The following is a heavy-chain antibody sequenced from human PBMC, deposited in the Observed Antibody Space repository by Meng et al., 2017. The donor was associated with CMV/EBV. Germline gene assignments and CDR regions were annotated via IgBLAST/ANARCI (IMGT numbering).Heavy chain of an antibody. D-gene: IGHD1-14*01. Sequence: PVQAAGAGMGKRPSTLSPTSASCGTFSSDANCKLRHPPPQKVLGLIGIINYSGNTNYAQSLQGRVTITVDTSKSQFYLKLSCVTAADTAVYYCARVRVGTTWYFDHWGQGTLVTVSS. J-gene: IGHJ1*01. CDR2: INYSGNT. CDR1: GTFSSDAN. V-gene: IGHV4-34*01. CDR3: ARVRVGTTWYFDH.